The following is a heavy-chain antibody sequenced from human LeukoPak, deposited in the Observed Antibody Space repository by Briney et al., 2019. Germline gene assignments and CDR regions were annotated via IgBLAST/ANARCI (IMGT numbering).Heavy chain of an antibody. V-gene: IGHV3-21*01. CDR3: ARGVEMSTSCDY. Sequence: PGGSLRLSCAASGFTFSSYSMNWVRQAPGKGLEWVSSISSSSSSMYYADSVKGRFTISRDNAKNSLYMQMNSLRAEDTAVYYCARGVEMSTSCDYWGQGTLVTVSS. D-gene: IGHD5-24*01. J-gene: IGHJ4*02. CDR2: ISSSSSSM. CDR1: GFTFSSYS.